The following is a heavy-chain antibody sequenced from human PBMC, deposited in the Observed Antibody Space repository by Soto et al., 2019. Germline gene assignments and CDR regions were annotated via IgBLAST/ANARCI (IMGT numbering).Heavy chain of an antibody. D-gene: IGHD1-1*01. J-gene: IGHJ4*02. CDR2: IYWDDDK. CDR3: AHRVGLQGNWNGGYFDF. Sequence: QVTLEESGPTRVKPTQTLTLTCTFSGFSLATSGVGVGWVRQPPGKALERLALIYWDDDKRYSPSLRSRLTVTKDTSRNQVVLTMTNVDPVDTATYYCAHRVGLQGNWNGGYFDFWGQGALVTVSS. V-gene: IGHV2-5*02. CDR1: GFSLATSGVG.